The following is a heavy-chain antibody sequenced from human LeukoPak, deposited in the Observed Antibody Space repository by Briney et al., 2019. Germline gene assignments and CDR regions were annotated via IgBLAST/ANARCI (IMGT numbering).Heavy chain of an antibody. Sequence: PGGSLRLSCAASRFTFSTYGMHWVRQAPGKGLEWVAVIWYVGSNKYYADSVKGRFTISRDDSKNTLYLQMNSLRAEDTAVYYCARDPTGYYDSSGYPDYWGQGTLVTVSS. D-gene: IGHD3-22*01. V-gene: IGHV3-33*01. CDR3: ARDPTGYYDSSGYPDY. CDR2: IWYVGSNK. CDR1: RFTFSTYG. J-gene: IGHJ4*02.